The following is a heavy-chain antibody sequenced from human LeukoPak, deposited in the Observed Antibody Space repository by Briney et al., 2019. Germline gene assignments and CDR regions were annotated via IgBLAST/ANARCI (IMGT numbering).Heavy chain of an antibody. CDR3: ARDLEQQLVAYAFDI. D-gene: IGHD6-13*01. V-gene: IGHV3-30-3*01. CDR1: GVPFRSYA. J-gene: IGHJ3*02. Sequence: GGAPGLSFAAPGVPFRSYAMHWGRPAPGKGAGGVAVISYDGSNKYYADSVKGRFTISRDNSKNTLYLQMNSLRAEDTAVYYCARDLEQQLVAYAFDIWGQGTMVTVSS. CDR2: ISYDGSNK.